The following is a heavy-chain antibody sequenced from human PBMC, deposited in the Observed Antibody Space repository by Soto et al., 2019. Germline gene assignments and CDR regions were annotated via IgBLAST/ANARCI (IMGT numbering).Heavy chain of an antibody. Sequence: ASVKVSCKASGGTFSSYAISWVRQAPGQGLEWMGGIIPIFGTANYAQKFQGRVTITADESTSTAYMELRSLRSDDTAVYYCARGGSSSVELVSDYWGQGTLVTVSS. V-gene: IGHV1-69*13. CDR1: GGTFSSYA. D-gene: IGHD6-6*01. CDR2: IIPIFGTA. CDR3: ARGGSSSVELVSDY. J-gene: IGHJ4*02.